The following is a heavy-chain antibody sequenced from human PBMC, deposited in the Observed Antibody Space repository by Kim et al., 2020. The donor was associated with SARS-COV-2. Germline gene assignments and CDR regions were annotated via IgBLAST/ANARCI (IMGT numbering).Heavy chain of an antibody. V-gene: IGHV3-23*01. Sequence: THYAGSVMGRFTSSRDSSRNTVFLQMNSLGADDTAIYYCARGGLTSGFDYWGQGTLVTVSS. CDR3: ARGGLTSGFDY. D-gene: IGHD3-3*01. CDR2: T. J-gene: IGHJ4*02.